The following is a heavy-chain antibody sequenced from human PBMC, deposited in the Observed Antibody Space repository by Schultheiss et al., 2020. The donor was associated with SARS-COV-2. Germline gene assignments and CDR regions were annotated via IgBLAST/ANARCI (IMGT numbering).Heavy chain of an antibody. CDR3: ARGLRSSFYYYYGMDV. CDR1: GFTFSSYA. Sequence: GGSLRLSCAASGFTFSSYAMHWVRQAPGKGLEWVAVISYDGSNKYYADSVKGRFTISRDNSKNTLYLQMNSLRAEDTAVYYCARGLRSSFYYYYGMDVWGQGTTVTVSS. CDR2: ISYDGSNK. J-gene: IGHJ6*02. D-gene: IGHD6-6*01. V-gene: IGHV3-30*01.